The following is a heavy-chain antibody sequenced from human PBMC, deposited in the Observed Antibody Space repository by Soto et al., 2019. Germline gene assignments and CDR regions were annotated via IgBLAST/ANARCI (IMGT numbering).Heavy chain of an antibody. CDR3: THEVRHEAVY. V-gene: IGHV1-18*01. D-gene: IGHD6-19*01. CDR1: GYTFTTSG. CDR2: INPYNGYT. Sequence: QVQLVQSGAEVKEPGASVKVSCKASGYTFTTSGISWVRQAPAQGLEWVAWINPYNGYTDYAREVQGRVALTTATSMSPAYMELRGLRSADTVIYYCTHEVRHEAVYWCQGTLVTVSS. J-gene: IGHJ4*02.